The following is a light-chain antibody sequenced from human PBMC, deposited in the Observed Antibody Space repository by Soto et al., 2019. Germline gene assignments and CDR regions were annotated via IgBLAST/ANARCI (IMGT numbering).Light chain of an antibody. J-gene: IGKJ3*01. CDR3: QQANSFPRT. Sequence: EIVMTQSPATLSVSPGERATLSCRASQSVSSYLAWYQQKPGQSPRLLIYGASTRATGIPSRFSGSGSGTDFTLTINNLQPEDFATYYCQQANSFPRTFGPGTKVDIK. CDR1: QSVSSY. V-gene: IGKV3-15*01. CDR2: GAS.